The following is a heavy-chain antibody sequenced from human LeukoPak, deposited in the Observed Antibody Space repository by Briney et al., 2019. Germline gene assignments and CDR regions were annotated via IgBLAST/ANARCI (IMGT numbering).Heavy chain of an antibody. CDR2: MYYSGST. CDR1: GGSISSYY. D-gene: IGHD4-17*01. Sequence: SETLSLTCTVSGGSISSYYWSWIRQPPGKGLEWIGYMYYSGSTNYNPSLKSRVTISVDTSKNQLSLKVRSVTAADTAVYYCARRASMAGLRKYYFDYWGQGTLVTVSS. V-gene: IGHV4-59*08. J-gene: IGHJ4*02. CDR3: ARRASMAGLRKYYFDY.